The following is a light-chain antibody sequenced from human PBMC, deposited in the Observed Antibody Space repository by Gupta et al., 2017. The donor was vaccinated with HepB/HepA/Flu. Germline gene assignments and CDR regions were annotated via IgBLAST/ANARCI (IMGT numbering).Light chain of an antibody. CDR2: SAS. J-gene: IGKJ5*01. Sequence: DIQLTQSPSFLSASVGDRVTITCRASQDINSHLIWYQQKPGKAPKLLIYSASTLQSGVPSRFSGSGSGTEFTLTISSLQPEDFATYYCQQGNNYPITFGQGTRLDIK. CDR1: QDINSH. CDR3: QQGNNYPIT. V-gene: IGKV1-9*01.